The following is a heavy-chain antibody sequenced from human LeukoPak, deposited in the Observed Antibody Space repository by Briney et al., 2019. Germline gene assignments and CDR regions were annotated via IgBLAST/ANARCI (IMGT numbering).Heavy chain of an antibody. V-gene: IGHV3-21*01. CDR3: ARDSSRHSTRPIDY. CDR2: ISSTSTSM. J-gene: IGHJ4*02. CDR1: GFTFSTYS. Sequence: GGSLRLSCAASGFTFSTYSMNWVRQAPGKGPEWVSSISSTSTSMFYADSVKGRFTISRDNAKNSLYLQMNSLRAEDTALYFCARDSSRHSTRPIDYWGQGILVTVSS. D-gene: IGHD2-2*01.